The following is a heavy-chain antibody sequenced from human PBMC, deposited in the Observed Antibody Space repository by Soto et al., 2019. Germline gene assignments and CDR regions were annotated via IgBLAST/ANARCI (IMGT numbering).Heavy chain of an antibody. CDR3: ARASYDFWSGYYPNDYYYYYMDV. D-gene: IGHD3-3*01. V-gene: IGHV6-1*01. J-gene: IGHJ6*03. Sequence: QVQLQQSGPGLVKPSQTLSLTCAISGDSVSSNSAAWNWIRQSPSRGLEWLGRTYYRSKWYNDYAVSVKSRITINPDTSKNQFSLQLNSVTPEDTAVYYCARASYDFWSGYYPNDYYYYYMDVWGKGTTVTVSS. CDR1: GDSVSSNSAA. CDR2: TYYRSKWYN.